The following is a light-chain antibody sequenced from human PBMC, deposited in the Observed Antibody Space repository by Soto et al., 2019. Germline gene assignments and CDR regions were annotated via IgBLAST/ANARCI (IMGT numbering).Light chain of an antibody. J-gene: IGKJ2*01. CDR3: QQSYSTPHT. V-gene: IGKV1-39*01. CDR2: VAS. Sequence: DIQMTQSPSSLSASVGDRVTITCRASQSIDTYLHWYQQKPGKAPKLLMYVASSLQSGVPSRFSGSQYGTDFTLTISSLQPQDFATYYWQQSYSTPHTFGQGTKLDIK. CDR1: QSIDTY.